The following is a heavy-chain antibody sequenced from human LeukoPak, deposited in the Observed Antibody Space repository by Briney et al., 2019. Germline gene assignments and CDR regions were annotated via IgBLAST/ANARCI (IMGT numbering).Heavy chain of an antibody. D-gene: IGHD6-13*01. V-gene: IGHV5-51*01. Sequence: GESLKISCKGSGYTFTNYYIGWVRQMPGEGLEWMGIIYPGDSDTRYSPSFQGLVTISADKSITTAYLQWSSLKASDTAMYYCARLAYSGSWYTTYYFDYWGQGTLVTVSS. CDR2: IYPGDSDT. CDR1: GYTFTNYY. CDR3: ARLAYSGSWYTTYYFDY. J-gene: IGHJ4*02.